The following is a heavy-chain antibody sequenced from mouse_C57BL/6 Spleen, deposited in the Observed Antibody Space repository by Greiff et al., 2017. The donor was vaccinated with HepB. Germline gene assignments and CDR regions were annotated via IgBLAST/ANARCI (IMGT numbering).Heavy chain of an antibody. CDR1: GFTFSDYY. CDR3: AIYDPTFYAMDY. J-gene: IGHJ4*01. CDR2: INYDGSST. V-gene: IGHV5-16*01. D-gene: IGHD2-12*01. Sequence: DVKLVESEGGLVQPGRSMKLSCTASGFTFSDYYMAWVRQVPEKGLEWVANINYDGSSTYYLDSLKSRFIISRDNAKNILYLQMSSLKSEDTATYYCAIYDPTFYAMDYWGQGTSVTVSS.